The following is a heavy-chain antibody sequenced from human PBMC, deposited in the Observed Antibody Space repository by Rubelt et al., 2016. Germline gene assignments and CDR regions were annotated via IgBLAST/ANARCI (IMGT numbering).Heavy chain of an antibody. V-gene: IGHV4-34*01. CDR2: INHSGST. CDR1: GGSFSGYY. D-gene: IGHD3-3*01. Sequence: QVQLQQWGAGLLKPSETLSLTCAVYGGSFSGYYWSWIRQPPGKGLEWIGEINHSGSTNYNPSLKSRVTISVDTSKNQFSLKLSSVTAADTAVYYCARVDTIFVDYWGQGTLVTVSS. J-gene: IGHJ4*02. CDR3: ARVDTIFVDY.